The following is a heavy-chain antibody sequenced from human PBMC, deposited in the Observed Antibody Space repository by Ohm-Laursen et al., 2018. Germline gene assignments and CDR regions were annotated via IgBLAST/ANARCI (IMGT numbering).Heavy chain of an antibody. Sequence: SSVKVSCKASGYTFTSYGISWVRQAPGQGLEWMGWISAYNGNTNYAQKLQGRATMTTDTSTSTAYMELRSLRSDDTAVYYCARDKSSSVAGYFDYWGQGTLVTVSS. D-gene: IGHD6-19*01. J-gene: IGHJ4*02. CDR3: ARDKSSSVAGYFDY. CDR1: GYTFTSYG. CDR2: ISAYNGNT. V-gene: IGHV1-18*01.